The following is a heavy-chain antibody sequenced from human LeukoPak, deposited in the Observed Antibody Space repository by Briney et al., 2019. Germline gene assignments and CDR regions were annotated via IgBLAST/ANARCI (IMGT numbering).Heavy chain of an antibody. D-gene: IGHD3-22*01. V-gene: IGHV5-51*01. CDR3: ARVSSYYYESSGYSLVY. J-gene: IGHJ4*02. CDR1: GFTFSSYW. CDR2: IYTGDSDT. Sequence: GGSLRLSCAASGFTFSSYWIGWVRQMPGKGMEWVGIIYTGDSDTRYSPSFQGQVTISADRSINTADLQWSSLQASDSAMYYCARVSSYYYESSGYSLVYRGQGTLVTVSS.